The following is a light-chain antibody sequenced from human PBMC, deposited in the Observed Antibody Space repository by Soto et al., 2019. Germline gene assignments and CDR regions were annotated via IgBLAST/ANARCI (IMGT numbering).Light chain of an antibody. CDR2: AAS. Sequence: IQLTQSPSSLSASVGDRVTITCRASQDISTYLAWYQQKPGKAPKLLIYAASTVQSGVPSRISGSGSGTDFTLTISSLQPEDFATYSCQQLNSYPWTFGQGTKLEIK. CDR1: QDISTY. J-gene: IGKJ1*01. CDR3: QQLNSYPWT. V-gene: IGKV1-9*01.